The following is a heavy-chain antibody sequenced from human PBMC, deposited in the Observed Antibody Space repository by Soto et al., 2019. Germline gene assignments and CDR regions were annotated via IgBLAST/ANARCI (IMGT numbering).Heavy chain of an antibody. D-gene: IGHD4-17*01. CDR2: ISSSSSTI. CDR1: GFTISSYS. J-gene: IGHJ5*02. Sequence: PGGSLRLSCVASGFTISSYSMNWVRQAPGKGLEWVSYISSSSSTIYYADSVKGRFTISRDNAKNSLYLQMNSLRAEDTAVYYCARVAYDYGGPRGWFDPWGQGTLVTVSS. V-gene: IGHV3-48*01. CDR3: ARVAYDYGGPRGWFDP.